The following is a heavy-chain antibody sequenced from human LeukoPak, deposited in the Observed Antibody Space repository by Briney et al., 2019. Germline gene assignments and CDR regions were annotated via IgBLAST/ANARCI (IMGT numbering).Heavy chain of an antibody. CDR1: GGSIRSYY. CDR3: AREGKSIVAPTT. D-gene: IGHD6-6*01. Sequence: SETLSLTCTVSGGSIRSYYWGWIRQPPGKGLEWIGYIHYSESTKYNPSLKSRVTMSVDTSKNQFSLKLSSVTAADTAVYYCAREGKSIVAPTTWGQGTLVTVSA. J-gene: IGHJ5*02. CDR2: IHYSEST. V-gene: IGHV4-59*01.